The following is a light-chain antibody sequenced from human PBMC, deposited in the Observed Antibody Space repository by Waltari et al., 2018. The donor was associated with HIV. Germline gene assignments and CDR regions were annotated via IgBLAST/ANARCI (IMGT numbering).Light chain of an antibody. CDR2: DNR. Sequence: QSVLTQPPSVSGAPGQRVTIPCTGSNSHTRAGSYAHRYQQLPGSAPKLLMFDNRKRPSGFPDRFSGSKSGTSASLVITGLQAADEAVYYCQSYDNSLSNVVFGGGTKLIVL. J-gene: IGLJ2*01. V-gene: IGLV1-40*01. CDR1: NSHTRAGSY. CDR3: QSYDNSLSNVV.